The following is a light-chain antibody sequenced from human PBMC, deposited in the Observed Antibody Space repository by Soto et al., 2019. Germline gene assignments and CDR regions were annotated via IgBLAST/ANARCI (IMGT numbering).Light chain of an antibody. CDR2: GAS. J-gene: IGKJ1*01. CDR1: QGVSGN. CDR3: QQYNNWPPT. V-gene: IGKV3-15*01. Sequence: EIVMTQSPATLSVSPGERATLSCRASQGVSGNLAWYQQKPGQAPRLLIYGASTGATGIPARFSGSGSGTEFTLTISSLQSEDFAVYYCQQYNNWPPTFGQGTKVEIK.